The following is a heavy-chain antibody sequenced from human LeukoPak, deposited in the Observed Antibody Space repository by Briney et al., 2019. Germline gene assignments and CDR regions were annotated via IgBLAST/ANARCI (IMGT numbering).Heavy chain of an antibody. Sequence: GGSLRLSCAASGFTFSSYKMNWVRQAPGKGLEWVSYISSSGSTIYYADSVKGRFTISRDNAKNSLYLQMNSLRAEDTAVYYCEVVTATSNSGFDPWGQGTLVTVSS. D-gene: IGHD2-21*02. CDR3: EVVTATSNSGFDP. V-gene: IGHV3-48*03. CDR1: GFTFSSYK. J-gene: IGHJ5*02. CDR2: ISSSGSTI.